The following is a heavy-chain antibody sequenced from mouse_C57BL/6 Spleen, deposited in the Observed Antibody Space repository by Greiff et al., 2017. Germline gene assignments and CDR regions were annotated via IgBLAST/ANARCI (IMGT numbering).Heavy chain of an antibody. CDR3: ARERDSSGYLYYFDY. Sequence: QVQLQQSGPELVKPGASVKISCKASGYAFSSSWMNWVKQRPGKGLEWIGRIYPGDGDTNYNGKFKGKATLTADKSSSTAYMQPSSLTSEDSAVYFCARERDSSGYLYYFDYWGQGTTLTVSS. CDR2: IYPGDGDT. J-gene: IGHJ2*01. D-gene: IGHD3-2*02. V-gene: IGHV1-82*01. CDR1: GYAFSSSW.